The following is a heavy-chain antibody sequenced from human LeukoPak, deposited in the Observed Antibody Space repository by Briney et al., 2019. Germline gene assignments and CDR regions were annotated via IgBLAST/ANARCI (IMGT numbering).Heavy chain of an antibody. CDR2: INHSGST. D-gene: IGHD6-6*01. CDR3: ARRRAARRTFDY. J-gene: IGHJ4*02. V-gene: IGHV4-34*01. CDR1: GGSFSGYY. Sequence: SETRSLTCAVYGGSFSGYYWSWIRQPPGKGLEWIGEINHSGSTNYNPSLKSRVTISVDTSKNQFSLKLSSVTAADTAVYYCARRRAARRTFDYWGQGTLVTVSS.